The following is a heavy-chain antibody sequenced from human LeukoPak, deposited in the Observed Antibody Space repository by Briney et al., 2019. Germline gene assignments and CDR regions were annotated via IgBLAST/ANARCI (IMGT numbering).Heavy chain of an antibody. V-gene: IGHV1-2*02. CDR3: ARDLGSGSYYVYFDY. CDR1: GYTFTINA. Sequence: ASVKVSCKASGYTFTINAMHWVRQGPGQRLEWMGWINPNSGGTNYAQKFQGRGTMTKDTSISTAYMELSRLRSDDTAVYYCARDLGSGSYYVYFDYWGQGTLVTVSS. D-gene: IGHD1-26*01. J-gene: IGHJ4*02. CDR2: INPNSGGT.